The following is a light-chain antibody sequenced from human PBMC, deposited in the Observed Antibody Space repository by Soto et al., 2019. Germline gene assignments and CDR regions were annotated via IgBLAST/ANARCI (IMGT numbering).Light chain of an antibody. CDR3: QQYGSSPLFT. V-gene: IGKV3-20*01. CDR2: GAS. J-gene: IGKJ3*01. CDR1: KSVSSSY. Sequence: EIVLTQSPGTLSLSPGERATLSCRASKSVSSSYLAWYQQKPGQAPRLLIYGASSRATGIPDRFSGSGSGTDFTLTSSRLEPEDFAVYYCQQYGSSPLFTFGPGTKVDIK.